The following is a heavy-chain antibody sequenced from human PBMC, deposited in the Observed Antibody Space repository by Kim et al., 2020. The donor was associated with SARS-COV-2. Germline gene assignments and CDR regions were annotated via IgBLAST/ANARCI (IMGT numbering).Heavy chain of an antibody. J-gene: IGHJ4*02. V-gene: IGHV3-23*01. D-gene: IGHD3-22*01. Sequence: DSVKGRFTISRDNSKNTLYLQMNSLRAEDTAVYYCAKGITMIVVVRTYDYWGQGTLVTVSS. CDR3: AKGITMIVVVRTYDY.